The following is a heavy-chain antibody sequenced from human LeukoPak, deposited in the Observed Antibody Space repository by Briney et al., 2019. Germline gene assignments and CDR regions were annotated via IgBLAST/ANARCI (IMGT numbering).Heavy chain of an antibody. V-gene: IGHV1-69*13. CDR1: GGTFSSYA. D-gene: IGHD5-12*01. CDR2: IIPIFGTA. Sequence: SVKVSCKASGGTFSSYAISWVRQAPGQGLEWMGGIIPIFGTANYAQKFQGRVTITADESTSTAYMELSSLRSEDTAVYYCARVRHSDYDWGSRDDYWGQGTLVTVSS. CDR3: ARVRHSDYDWGSRDDY. J-gene: IGHJ4*02.